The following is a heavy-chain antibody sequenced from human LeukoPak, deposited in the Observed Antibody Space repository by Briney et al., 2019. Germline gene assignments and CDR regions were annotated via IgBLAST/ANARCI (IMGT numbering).Heavy chain of an antibody. CDR3: LGTRITIFDDY. CDR1: GYTFTSYG. Sequence: GASVKVSCKASGYTFTSYGISWVRQAPGQGLEWMGWISAYNGNTNYAQKLQGRVTMTTDTSTSTAYMELRSLRSDDTAVYYCLGTRITIFDDYWGQGTLVTVSS. J-gene: IGHJ4*02. D-gene: IGHD3-3*01. CDR2: ISAYNGNT. V-gene: IGHV1-18*01.